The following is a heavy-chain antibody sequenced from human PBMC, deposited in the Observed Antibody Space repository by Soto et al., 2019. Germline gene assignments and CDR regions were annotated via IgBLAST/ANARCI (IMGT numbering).Heavy chain of an antibody. CDR2: IDPSDSYT. CDR3: ARHETTMIPYYYGMGV. Sequence: GESLKISCKGSGYSFTSYWISWVRQMPGKGLEWMGRIDPSDSYTNYSPSFQGHVTISADKSISTAYLQWSSLKASDTAMYYCARHETTMIPYYYGMGVWGQGTTVTVSS. V-gene: IGHV5-10-1*01. J-gene: IGHJ6*02. CDR1: GYSFTSYW. D-gene: IGHD3-22*01.